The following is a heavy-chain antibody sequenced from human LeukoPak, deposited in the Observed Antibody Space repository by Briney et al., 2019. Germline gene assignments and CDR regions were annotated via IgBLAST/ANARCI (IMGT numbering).Heavy chain of an antibody. V-gene: IGHV5-51*01. J-gene: IGHJ4*02. CDR2: IYPRDSDT. CDR3: ARSGPSRYYDILTGPFDY. Sequence: GESLKISCKGSGYSFTNYWIGWVRQMPGKGLEWMGIIYPRDSDTRYSPSFQGQVTVSADKSTTTAYLQWSSLKASDTAMYYCARSGPSRYYDILTGPFDYWGQGTLVTVSS. D-gene: IGHD3-9*01. CDR1: GYSFTNYW.